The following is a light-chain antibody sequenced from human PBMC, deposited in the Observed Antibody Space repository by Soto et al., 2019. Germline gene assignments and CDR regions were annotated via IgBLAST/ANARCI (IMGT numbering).Light chain of an antibody. Sequence: EIVLTQSPGTLSLSPGDRATLSCRASHTVSSRFLAWYQQKPGQAPRLLISGASDRATGIPDRFTGSGSGTDFTLTINRLEPEDFPVYYCQHYGSSPFTFGPGTKVDIK. CDR3: QHYGSSPFT. V-gene: IGKV3-20*01. CDR1: HTVSSRF. CDR2: GAS. J-gene: IGKJ3*01.